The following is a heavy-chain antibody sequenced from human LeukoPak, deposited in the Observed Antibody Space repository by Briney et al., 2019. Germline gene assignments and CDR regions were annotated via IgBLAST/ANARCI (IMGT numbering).Heavy chain of an antibody. CDR3: ASRGTAMETGAFDI. CDR1: GFTVSSNY. V-gene: IGHV3-53*01. Sequence: GGSLRLSCAASGFTVSSNYMSWVRQAPGKGLEWVSAIYSGGSTYYADSVKGRFTISRDNSKNTLYLQMNSLRAEDTAVYYCASRGTAMETGAFDIWGQGTMVTVSS. J-gene: IGHJ3*02. D-gene: IGHD5-18*01. CDR2: IYSGGST.